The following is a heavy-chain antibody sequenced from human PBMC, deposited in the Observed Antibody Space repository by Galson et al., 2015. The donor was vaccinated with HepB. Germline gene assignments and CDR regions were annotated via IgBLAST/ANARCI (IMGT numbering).Heavy chain of an antibody. CDR1: GFAFDSHA. CDR3: AKGYGLFDS. CDR2: ITGKGDST. D-gene: IGHD5-18*01. V-gene: IGHV3-23*01. Sequence: SLRLSCAASGFAFDSHAMSWVRQAPGRGLEWISGITGKGDSTFDADSVKGRFTVSKDNSNNMLYLQMNSLRAEDAGLYFCAKGYGLFDSWGQGILVTVSS. J-gene: IGHJ5*01.